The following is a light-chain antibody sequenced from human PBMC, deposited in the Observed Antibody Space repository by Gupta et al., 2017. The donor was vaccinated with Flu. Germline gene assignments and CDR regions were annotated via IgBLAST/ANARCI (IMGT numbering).Light chain of an antibody. J-gene: IGKJ4*01. CDR2: DAS. V-gene: IGKV3-11*01. CDR1: QCVSSY. CDR3: QQRSNWRFT. Sequence: IVFTLSPATLSLSPGDSGTLPGSTNQCVSSYSAWYQQKPGQAPRLLIYDASNRATGIPARFSGSGSGTDFTLTISRLEPEDFAVYYCQQRSNWRFTFGPGTKVEIK.